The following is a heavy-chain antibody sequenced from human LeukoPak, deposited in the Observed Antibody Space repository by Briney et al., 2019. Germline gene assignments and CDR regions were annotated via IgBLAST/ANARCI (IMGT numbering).Heavy chain of an antibody. CDR3: ARGVQLWRWGPGY. J-gene: IGHJ4*02. Sequence: SETLSLTCAVYGGSFSGYYWSWIRQPPGKGLEWIGEINHSGSTNYNPSLKSRVTISVDTSKNQFSLKLSSVTAADTAVYYCARGVQLWRWGPGYWGQGTLVTVSS. V-gene: IGHV4-34*01. CDR1: GGSFSGYY. CDR2: INHSGST. D-gene: IGHD5-18*01.